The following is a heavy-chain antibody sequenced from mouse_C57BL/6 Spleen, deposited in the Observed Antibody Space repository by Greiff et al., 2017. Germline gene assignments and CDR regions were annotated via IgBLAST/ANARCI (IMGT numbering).Heavy chain of an antibody. Sequence: QVQLQQPGAALVKPGASVKLFCKASGYTFPSYWMQWVKQRPGQGLEWIGEFDPSNNYTNYNQKFKGKATLSVDTSSITAYMRLSSLTSEDSAVYYCARSGYYGSSYGFAYWGQGTLVTVSA. CDR2: FDPSNNYT. V-gene: IGHV1-50*01. D-gene: IGHD1-1*01. CDR1: GYTFPSYW. CDR3: ARSGYYGSSYGFAY. J-gene: IGHJ3*01.